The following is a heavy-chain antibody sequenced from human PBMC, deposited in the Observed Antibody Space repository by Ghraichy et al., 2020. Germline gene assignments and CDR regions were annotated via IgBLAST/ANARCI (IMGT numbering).Heavy chain of an antibody. D-gene: IGHD3-10*01. V-gene: IGHV3-23*01. CDR2: ISGSGGST. CDR3: AKAGARGSGLRPHYFDY. J-gene: IGHJ4*02. CDR1: GFTFSSYA. Sequence: GGSLRLSCAASGFTFSSYAMSWVRQAPGKGLEWVSAISGSGGSTYYADSVKGRFTISRDNSKNTLYLQMNSLRAEDTAVYYCAKAGARGSGLRPHYFDYWGQGTLVTVSS.